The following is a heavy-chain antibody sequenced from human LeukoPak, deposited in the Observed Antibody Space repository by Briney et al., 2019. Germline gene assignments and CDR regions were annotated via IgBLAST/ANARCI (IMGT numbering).Heavy chain of an antibody. CDR1: GGTFSSYT. V-gene: IGHV1-69*04. CDR2: IIPILGIA. Sequence: GASLKVSCKASGGTFSSYTISWVRQAPGQGLEWMGRIIPILGIANYAQKFQGRVTITADKSTSTAYMELSSLRSEAPAVYSCARDGVLMSRYYFDYWGQGTLVTVSS. CDR3: ARDGVLMSRYYFDY. D-gene: IGHD3-3*01. J-gene: IGHJ4*02.